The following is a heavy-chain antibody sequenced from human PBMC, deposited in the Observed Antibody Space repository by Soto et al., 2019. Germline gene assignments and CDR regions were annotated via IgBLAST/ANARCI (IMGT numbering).Heavy chain of an antibody. CDR2: ISGSGGST. V-gene: IGHV3-23*01. D-gene: IGHD5-12*01. CDR1: GFTFSSYA. J-gene: IGHJ6*02. CDR3: AKGSGRDGYNTRHGGYYYGMDG. Sequence: GSLRLSCAASGFTFSSYAMSWVRQAPGKGLEWVSAISGSGGSTYYADSVKGRFTISRDNSKNTLYLQMNSLGAEDTAVYYCAKGSGRDGYNTRHGGYYYGMDGWGQGTTVTVSS.